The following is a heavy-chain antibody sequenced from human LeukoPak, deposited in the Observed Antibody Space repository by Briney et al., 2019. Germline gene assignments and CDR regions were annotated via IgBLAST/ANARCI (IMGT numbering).Heavy chain of an antibody. V-gene: IGHV3-53*01. CDR2: IYSGGST. J-gene: IGHJ4*02. CDR1: GFTVSSNY. CDR3: AKGSYSSGWANRY. D-gene: IGHD6-19*01. Sequence: GGSLRLSCAASGFTVSSNYMSWVRQAPGKGLEWVSVIYSGGSTYYSDSVKGRFTISRDNSKNTLYLQMNSLRADDTAVYYCAKGSYSSGWANRYWGQGTLVTVSS.